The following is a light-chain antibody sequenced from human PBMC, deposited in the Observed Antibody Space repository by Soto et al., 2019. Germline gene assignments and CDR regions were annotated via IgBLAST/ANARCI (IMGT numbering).Light chain of an antibody. CDR2: VAS. CDR3: QQSYSTPSIT. Sequence: AIRMTQSPSSLSAPTGDRVTIACRASQDIGSVLAWYQQKAGKAPKLLIYVASALQTGVPSRFSGSGSGTDFTLTISRLQSEDFATYYCQQSYSTPSITFGQGTRLEIK. CDR1: QDIGSV. J-gene: IGKJ5*01. V-gene: IGKV1-8*01.